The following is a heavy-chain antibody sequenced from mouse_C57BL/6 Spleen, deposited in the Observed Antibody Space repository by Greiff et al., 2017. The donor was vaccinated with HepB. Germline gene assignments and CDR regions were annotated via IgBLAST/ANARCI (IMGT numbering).Heavy chain of an antibody. CDR1: GFTFSSYA. CDR3: AREAPMITTNYFDY. Sequence: EVKLVESGGGLVKPGGSLKLSCAASGFTFSSYAMSWVRQTPEKRLEWVATISDGGSYTYYPDNVKGRFTISRDNAKNNLYLQMSHLKSEDTAMYYCAREAPMITTNYFDYWGQGTTLTVSS. J-gene: IGHJ2*01. CDR2: ISDGGSYT. D-gene: IGHD2-4*01. V-gene: IGHV5-4*01.